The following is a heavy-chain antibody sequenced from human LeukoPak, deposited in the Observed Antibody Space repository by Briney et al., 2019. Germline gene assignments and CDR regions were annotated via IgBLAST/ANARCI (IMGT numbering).Heavy chain of an antibody. CDR2: IYYSGST. D-gene: IGHD6-19*01. Sequence: SETLSLTCTVSGGSISSYYWSWIRQPPGKGLEWIGYIYYSGSTNYNPSLKSRVTISVDTSKNQFSLKLSSVTAADTAVYYCARISGYSSGWLSPFDYWGQGTLVTVSS. V-gene: IGHV4-59*01. CDR1: GGSISSYY. J-gene: IGHJ4*02. CDR3: ARISGYSSGWLSPFDY.